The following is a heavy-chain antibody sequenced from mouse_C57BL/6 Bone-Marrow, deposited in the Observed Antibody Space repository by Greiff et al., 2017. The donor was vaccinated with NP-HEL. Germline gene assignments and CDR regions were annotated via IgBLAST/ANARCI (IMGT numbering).Heavy chain of an antibody. CDR3: TRRSYYYGSSFPDWYFDV. V-gene: IGHV1-5*01. D-gene: IGHD1-1*01. J-gene: IGHJ1*03. Sequence: VQLKQSGTVLARPGASVKMSCKTSGYTFTSYWMHWVKQRPGQGLEWIGAIYPGNSDTSYNQKFKGKAKLTAVPSASTAYMELSSLTNEDSAVYYCTRRSYYYGSSFPDWYFDVWGTGTTVTVSS. CDR2: IYPGNSDT. CDR1: GYTFTSYW.